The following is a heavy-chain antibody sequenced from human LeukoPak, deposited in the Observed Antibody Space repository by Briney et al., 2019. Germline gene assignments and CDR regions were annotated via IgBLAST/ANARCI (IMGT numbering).Heavy chain of an antibody. D-gene: IGHD3-22*01. CDR3: ARTYYYDSSGYYYPGVYYFDY. V-gene: IGHV4-59*01. Sequence: SETLSPTCTVSGGSISSYYWSWIRQPPGKGLEWIGYIYYSGSTNYNPSLKSRVTISVDTSKNQFSLKLSSVTAADTAVYYCARTYYYDSSGYYYPGVYYFDYWGQGTLVTVSS. CDR1: GGSISSYY. J-gene: IGHJ4*02. CDR2: IYYSGST.